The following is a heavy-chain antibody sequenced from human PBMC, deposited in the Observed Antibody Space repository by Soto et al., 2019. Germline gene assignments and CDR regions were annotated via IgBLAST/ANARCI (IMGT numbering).Heavy chain of an antibody. J-gene: IGHJ4*02. Sequence: SVTLSLTCTVSGGCLTSVGYYCDLSRQHPGKGLEWIAYIYYSGSTYYNPSLKSRVTISVDTSKNQFSLKLSSVTAADTAVYYCARSVLRWGQGSLVAVSS. CDR1: GGCLTSVGYY. CDR3: ARSVLR. V-gene: IGHV4-31*03. CDR2: IYYSGST.